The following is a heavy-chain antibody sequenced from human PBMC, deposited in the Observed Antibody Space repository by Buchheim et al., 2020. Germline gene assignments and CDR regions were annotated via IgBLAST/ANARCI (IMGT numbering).Heavy chain of an antibody. V-gene: IGHV4-34*01. Sequence: QVPLQQGGARLLKPSETLSLTCDVSDGSFSSFYWTWIRQPPGKGLEWIGEFNYDGRTNYSPSLKSRVIISVDRSRNQFSLNLRSVTAADTGVYYCARGTGQIVYFYGMDVWGQGTT. D-gene: IGHD2-21*01. CDR2: FNYDGRT. CDR1: DGSFSSFY. CDR3: ARGTGQIVYFYGMDV. J-gene: IGHJ6*02.